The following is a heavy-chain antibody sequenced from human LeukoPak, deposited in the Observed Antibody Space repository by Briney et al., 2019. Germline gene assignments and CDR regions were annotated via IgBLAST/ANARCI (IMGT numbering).Heavy chain of an antibody. CDR1: AFTFTSSA. CDR2: ISYDGSNK. CDR3: ARDRRFGELSLGAFDI. V-gene: IGHV3-30*04. D-gene: IGHD3-10*01. Sequence: GPSLRPSCPAAAFTFTSSAMHCVHQAPSKWMEWEAVISYDGSNKYYAEAVKGRFTISRDNSKNTLYLQMNSLRAEDTAVYYCARDRRFGELSLGAFDIWGQGTMVTVSS. J-gene: IGHJ3*02.